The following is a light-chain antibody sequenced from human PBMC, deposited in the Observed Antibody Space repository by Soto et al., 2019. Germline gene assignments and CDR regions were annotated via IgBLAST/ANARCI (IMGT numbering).Light chain of an antibody. CDR3: QQLNSYPLT. Sequence: DIQLTQAPSFLSASVGDRVTITCRASQGISTYLVWYQQKPGKAPKLLIYAASTLQSGGPSRFSGSGSGTEFTLTISSLQPEDFATYYCQQLNSYPLTFGGGTKVEIK. CDR2: AAS. CDR1: QGISTY. V-gene: IGKV1-9*01. J-gene: IGKJ4*01.